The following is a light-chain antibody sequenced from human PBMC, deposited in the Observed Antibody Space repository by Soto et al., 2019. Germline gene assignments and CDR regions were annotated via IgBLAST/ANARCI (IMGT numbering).Light chain of an antibody. V-gene: IGKV3-20*01. J-gene: IGKJ2*01. CDR1: QSVSSTY. CDR2: GAS. CDR3: QQYGSSSYT. Sequence: EIVLTQSPGTLSLSPGERATLSCRASQSVSSTYLAWYQQNPGQAPRLLIYGASSRATGIPDRFSGSGSETDFNLTISRLEPEDFAVYFCQQYGSSSYTFGQGTKLEIK.